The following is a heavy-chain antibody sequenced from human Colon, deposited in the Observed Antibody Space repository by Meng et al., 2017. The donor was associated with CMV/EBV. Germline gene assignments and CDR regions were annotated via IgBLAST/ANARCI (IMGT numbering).Heavy chain of an antibody. CDR2: ISAYNANT. CDR3: VQLLGIDY. Sequence: ASVKVSCKASGYTFTNYGINWVRQAPGQGLEWMGWISAYNANTNYAQKLQGRVTMTTDTSTSTAYMELRSLRSDDTAVYYCVQLLGIDYWGQGTLVTVSS. CDR1: GYTFTNYG. J-gene: IGHJ4*02. V-gene: IGHV1-18*01. D-gene: IGHD2-2*01.